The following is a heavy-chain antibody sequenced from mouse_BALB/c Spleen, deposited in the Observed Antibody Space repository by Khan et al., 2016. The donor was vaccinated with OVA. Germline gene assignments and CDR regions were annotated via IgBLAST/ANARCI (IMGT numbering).Heavy chain of an antibody. J-gene: IGHJ3*01. CDR2: INPYNGDT. CDR1: GYSFTDYT. V-gene: IGHV1-18*01. Sequence: VQLQQSGPELVKPGVSMKISCKASGYSFTDYTMKWVKQSPGKNLEWIGLINPYNGDTNYNQKMKGKATVTVDKSSSTADMERLRLTAEGSAVYYCARSGYGGFAYWGQGTLVTVPA. CDR3: ARSGYGGFAY. D-gene: IGHD1-2*01.